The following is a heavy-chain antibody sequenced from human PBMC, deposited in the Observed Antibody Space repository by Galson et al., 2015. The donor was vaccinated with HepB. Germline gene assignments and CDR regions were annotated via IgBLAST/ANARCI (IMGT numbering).Heavy chain of an antibody. D-gene: IGHD5-12*01. CDR2: ISYDGSNK. V-gene: IGHV3-30*18. Sequence: SLRLSCAASGFTFSSYGMHWVRQAPGKGLEWVAVISYDGSNKYYADSVKGRFTISRDNSKNTLYLQMNSLRAEDTAVYYCAKDLAGWGLGYDPGVEYYYYYYGMDVWGQGTTVTVSS. CDR3: AKDLAGWGLGYDPGVEYYYYYYGMDV. CDR1: GFTFSSYG. J-gene: IGHJ6*02.